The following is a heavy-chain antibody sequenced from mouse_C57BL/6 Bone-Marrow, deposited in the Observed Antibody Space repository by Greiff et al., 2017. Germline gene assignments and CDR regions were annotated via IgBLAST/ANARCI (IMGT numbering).Heavy chain of an antibody. CDR3: AKKTTVAYEMDY. Sequence: VQLQQSGPGLVQPSQSLSLTCTVSGFSLTSYGVHWVRQSPGKGLEWLGVIWRGGSTDYNAAFMSRLSITKDNSKSQVFIKMNSLQADDTDIYDCAKKTTVAYEMDYWGQGTSVTVSS. CDR1: GFSLTSYG. D-gene: IGHD1-1*01. J-gene: IGHJ4*01. V-gene: IGHV2-5*01. CDR2: IWRGGST.